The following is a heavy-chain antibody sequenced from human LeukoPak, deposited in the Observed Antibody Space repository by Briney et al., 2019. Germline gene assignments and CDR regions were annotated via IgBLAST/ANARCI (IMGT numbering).Heavy chain of an antibody. Sequence: ASVKVSCKVSGYTLTELSVHWVRQAPGKGLEWMGGFDPEDGETIYAQKFQGRVTMTEDTSTDTAYMELSSLRSEDTAVYYCATDLPRGNEVVILDGNWFDPWGQGTLVTVSS. J-gene: IGHJ5*02. D-gene: IGHD3-22*01. CDR3: ATDLPRGNEVVILDGNWFDP. V-gene: IGHV1-24*01. CDR2: FDPEDGET. CDR1: GYTLTELS.